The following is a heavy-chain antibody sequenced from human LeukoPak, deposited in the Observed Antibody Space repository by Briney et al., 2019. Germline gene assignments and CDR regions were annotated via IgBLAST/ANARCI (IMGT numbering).Heavy chain of an antibody. CDR2: TYYRSKWNT. CDR1: GDSLSNNNVA. J-gene: IGHJ6*03. Sequence: SQTLSLTCAISGDSLSNNNVAWNWIRQSPSRGLEWLGRTYYRSKWNTDYAVSVKSRITINSDTSKNQFSLQLNSVTPEDTAVYYCARDPPSYYYYMDVWGKGTTVTVSS. V-gene: IGHV6-1*01. CDR3: ARDPPSYYYYMDV.